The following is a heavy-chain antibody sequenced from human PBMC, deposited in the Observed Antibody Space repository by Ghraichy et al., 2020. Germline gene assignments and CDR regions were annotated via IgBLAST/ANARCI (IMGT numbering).Heavy chain of an antibody. V-gene: IGHV4-59*01. Sequence: TLSLTCTVSGDSISNYYLSWIRQPPGKGLEWIGNIYNSGSTNYNPSLKSRLTISADTSKNQFSLSLTSATAADTAVYYCGIGSGWTTDLWGQGTLVTVSS. CDR2: IYNSGST. J-gene: IGHJ5*02. D-gene: IGHD6-19*01. CDR3: GIGSGWTTDL. CDR1: GDSISNYY.